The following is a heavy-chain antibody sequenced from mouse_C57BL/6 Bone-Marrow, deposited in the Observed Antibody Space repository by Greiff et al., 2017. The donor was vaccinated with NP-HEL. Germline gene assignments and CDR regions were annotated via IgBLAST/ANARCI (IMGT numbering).Heavy chain of an antibody. Sequence: QVQLQQPGAELVMPGASVKLSCKASGYTFTSYWMHWVKQRPGQGLEWIGEIDPSDSYTNYNQKFKGKSTLTVDKSSSTASMQLSSLTSEDSAVYYCALRGASWFAYWGQGTLVTVSA. J-gene: IGHJ3*01. CDR2: IDPSDSYT. CDR3: ALRGASWFAY. CDR1: GYTFTSYW. D-gene: IGHD3-2*02. V-gene: IGHV1-69*01.